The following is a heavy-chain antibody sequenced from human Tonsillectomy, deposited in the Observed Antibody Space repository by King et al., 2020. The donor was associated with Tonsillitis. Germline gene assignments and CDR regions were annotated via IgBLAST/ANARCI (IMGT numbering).Heavy chain of an antibody. D-gene: IGHD5-18*01. V-gene: IGHV3-23*03. Sequence: VQLVESGGGLVQPGGSLRLSCAASGFTFSSYAMSWVRQAPGKGLEWVSVIYSGGNNTYYADSVKGRFTISRDNSKNTLCLQMNSLRAEDTAVYYCAEDLYSYASTPLIDYWGQGTLVTVSS. J-gene: IGHJ4*02. CDR2: IYSGGNNT. CDR1: GFTFSSYA. CDR3: AEDLYSYASTPLIDY.